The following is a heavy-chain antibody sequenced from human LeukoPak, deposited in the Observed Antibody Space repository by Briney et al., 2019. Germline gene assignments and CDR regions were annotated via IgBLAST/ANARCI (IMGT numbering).Heavy chain of an antibody. D-gene: IGHD3-16*01. CDR3: ARIWLRAFDI. CDR1: GYSFTNYW. Sequence: HGESLKISCKGSGYSFTNYWIAWVRQMPGKDLEWMGIIYPDDSDTRYSPSFQGQVTISADKSISTAYLQWSSLKASDTAMYYCARIWLRAFDIWGQGTMVTVSS. J-gene: IGHJ3*02. V-gene: IGHV5-51*01. CDR2: IYPDDSDT.